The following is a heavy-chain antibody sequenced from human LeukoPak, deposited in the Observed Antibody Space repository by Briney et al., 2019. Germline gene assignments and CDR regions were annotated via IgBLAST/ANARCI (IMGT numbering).Heavy chain of an antibody. CDR1: GYTFTSYD. V-gene: IGHV1-8*01. J-gene: IGHJ4*02. CDR2: MNPNSGNT. Sequence: ASVEVSCKASGYTFTSYDINWVRQATGQGLEWMGWMNPNSGNTGYAQKFQGRVTMTRNTSISTAYMELSSLRSEDTAVYYCARGRYSNRGFDYWGQGTLVTVSS. D-gene: IGHD5-12*01. CDR3: ARGRYSNRGFDY.